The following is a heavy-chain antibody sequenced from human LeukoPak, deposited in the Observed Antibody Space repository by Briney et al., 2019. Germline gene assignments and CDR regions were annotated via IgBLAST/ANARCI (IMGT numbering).Heavy chain of an antibody. Sequence: SGPTLVNPTQTLTLTCTFSGFSLRTSGEGVGWIPQPPGKALEWLSLFYWGDDKRYSPSLKSTLTITKDTSKNHVVHTMTNMDPVDTATYFCAHSHTSSPNDYWGQGTLVTVSS. CDR3: AHSHTSSPNDY. V-gene: IGHV2-5*02. D-gene: IGHD6-13*01. CDR2: FYWGDDK. CDR1: GFSLRTSGEG. J-gene: IGHJ4*02.